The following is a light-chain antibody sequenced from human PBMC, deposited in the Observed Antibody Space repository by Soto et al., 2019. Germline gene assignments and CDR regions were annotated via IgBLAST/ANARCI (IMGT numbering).Light chain of an antibody. CDR1: QSISNS. CDR3: QQSYTTPRT. V-gene: IGKV1-39*01. J-gene: IGKJ1*01. CDR2: GAS. Sequence: DIQMTQPPSSLSASVATRVTITFRASQSISNSLHWYQQKSGKAPNLLIYGASNLQSGVPSRFSGSGSGTDFTLTINTLQPEDFATYYCQQSYTTPRTFGQGTKVDIK.